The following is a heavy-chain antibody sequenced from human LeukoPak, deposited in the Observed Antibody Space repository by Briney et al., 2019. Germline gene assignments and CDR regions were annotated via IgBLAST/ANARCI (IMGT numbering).Heavy chain of an antibody. D-gene: IGHD3-3*01. V-gene: IGHV1-2*02. CDR3: ARDVDFWSGYDAFDI. J-gene: IGHJ3*02. Sequence: ASVKVSCKASGYTFTGYYMHWVRQAPGQGLESMGWINPNSGGTNYAQKFQGRVTMTRDTPISTAYMELSRLRSDDTAVYYCARDVDFWSGYDAFDIWGQGTMVTVSS. CDR2: INPNSGGT. CDR1: GYTFTGYY.